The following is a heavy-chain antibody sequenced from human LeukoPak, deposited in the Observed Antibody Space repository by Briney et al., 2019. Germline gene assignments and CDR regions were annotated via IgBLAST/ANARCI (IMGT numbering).Heavy chain of an antibody. V-gene: IGHV3-7*01. D-gene: IGHD2-2*01. Sequence: GGPLRLFCEGSGFTYSDYWMVWVRDAPGKGREGVANINPAGRDTYYVDSVKGRFTISSDNVKRSTFLQMNRLRVEETAFYHCVRVGVTAGMQDWGQGALVTVSS. CDR3: VRVGVTAGMQD. J-gene: IGHJ4*02. CDR2: INPAGRDT. CDR1: GFTYSDYW.